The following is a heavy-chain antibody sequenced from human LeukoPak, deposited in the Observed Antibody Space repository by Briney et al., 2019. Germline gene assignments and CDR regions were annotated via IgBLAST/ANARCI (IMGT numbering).Heavy chain of an antibody. CDR1: GFTFSTSE. J-gene: IGHJ4*02. CDR3: AKSTGY. D-gene: IGHD2-8*02. V-gene: IGHV3-48*03. Sequence: SGGSLRLSCAASGFTFSTSEMNWVRQAPGKGLEWVSYISSSAKTIYYADSVKGRFTISRDNAKNSLYLQMNSLRAGDTAVYYCAKSTGYWGQGTLVTVSS. CDR2: ISSSAKTI.